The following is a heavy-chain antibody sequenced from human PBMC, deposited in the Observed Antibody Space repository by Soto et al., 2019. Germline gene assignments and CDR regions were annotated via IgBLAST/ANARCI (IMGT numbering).Heavy chain of an antibody. CDR3: AKQFVDV. J-gene: IGHJ6*02. V-gene: IGHV3-23*01. CDR1: GFPFSKFA. CDR2: ISDSGHNV. Sequence: GSLRLSCAASGFPFSKFAMNWVRLPPGKGLEWVSGISDSGHNVVYAESVRGRFTISRDNSKNILYLQMDRLTVDDSAVCFCAKQFVDVWGQGTTVTVSS.